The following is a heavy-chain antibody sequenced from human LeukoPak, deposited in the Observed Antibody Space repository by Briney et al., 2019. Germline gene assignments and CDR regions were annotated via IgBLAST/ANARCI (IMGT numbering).Heavy chain of an antibody. Sequence: PGGSLRLSCAASGFTLSSYGMHWVRQAPGKGLEWVAFLQYDGSNKYYADSVKGRFTISRDNSKNTLYLQMNSLRAEDTAVYYCAKARGVRGYDYVWGSYRHQPIDYWGQGTLVTVSS. CDR3: AKARGVRGYDYVWGSYRHQPIDY. CDR1: GFTLSSYG. CDR2: LQYDGSNK. J-gene: IGHJ4*02. D-gene: IGHD3-16*02. V-gene: IGHV3-30*02.